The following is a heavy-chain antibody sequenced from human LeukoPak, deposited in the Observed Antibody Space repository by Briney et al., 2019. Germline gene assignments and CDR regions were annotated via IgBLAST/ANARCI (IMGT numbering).Heavy chain of an antibody. Sequence: GWSLRLSCAASGFTFSSYSMNWVRQAPGKGLEWVSSISSSSSYIYYADSVKGRFTISRDNSKNTLYLQMNSLRAEDTAVYYCANHYGDYDYFDYWGQGTLVAVSS. CDR1: GFTFSSYS. V-gene: IGHV3-21*04. D-gene: IGHD4-17*01. CDR2: ISSSSSYI. CDR3: ANHYGDYDYFDY. J-gene: IGHJ4*02.